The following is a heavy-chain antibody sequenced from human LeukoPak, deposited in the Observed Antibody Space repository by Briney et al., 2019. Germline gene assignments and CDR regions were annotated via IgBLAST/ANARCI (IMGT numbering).Heavy chain of an antibody. V-gene: IGHV3-23*01. CDR1: GFTFSSYA. CDR3: ARDRRPGIAAAALTY. D-gene: IGHD6-13*01. CDR2: ISGSGGST. J-gene: IGHJ4*02. Sequence: GGSLRLSCAASGFTFSSYAISWARQAPGKGLEWVSAISGSGGSTYYADSVKGRFTISRDNSKNTLYLQMNSLRAEDTAVYYCARDRRPGIAAAALTYWGQGTLVTVSS.